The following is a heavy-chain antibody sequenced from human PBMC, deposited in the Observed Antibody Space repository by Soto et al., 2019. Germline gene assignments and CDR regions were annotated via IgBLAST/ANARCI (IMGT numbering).Heavy chain of an antibody. CDR1: GFTFDDYA. CDR2: ISWNSGSI. CDR3: AKDTRNGAAAGLNDAFDI. J-gene: IGHJ3*02. Sequence: HPGGSLRLSCAASGFTFDDYAMHWVRQAPGKGLEWVSGISWNSGSIGYADSVKGRFTISRDNAKNSLYLQMNSLRAEDTALYYCAKDTRNGAAAGLNDAFDIWGQGTMVTVSS. D-gene: IGHD6-13*01. V-gene: IGHV3-9*01.